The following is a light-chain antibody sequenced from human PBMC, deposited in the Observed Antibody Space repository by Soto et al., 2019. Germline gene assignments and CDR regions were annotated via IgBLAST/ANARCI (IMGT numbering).Light chain of an antibody. CDR3: LQDNNDPLT. CDR2: AAS. Sequence: AVQMTQSPSSLSASVGDRVTITCQASQGVRNDLGWYQQKPGKAPKLLIYAASRLQSGVPSRFSGSGSGTDFTLTISSLQPEDFATYYCLQDNNDPLTFGGGTKVEIK. CDR1: QGVRND. J-gene: IGKJ4*01. V-gene: IGKV1-6*01.